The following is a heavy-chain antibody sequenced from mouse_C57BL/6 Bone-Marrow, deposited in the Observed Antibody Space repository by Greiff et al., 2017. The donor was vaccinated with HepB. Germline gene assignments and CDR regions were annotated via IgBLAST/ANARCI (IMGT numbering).Heavy chain of an antibody. V-gene: IGHV1-19*01. J-gene: IGHJ3*01. CDR2: INPYNGGT. CDR3: ARWGDFWFAY. D-gene: IGHD2-13*01. Sequence: EVQLQQSGPVLVKPGASVKMSCKASGYTFTDYYMNWVKQSHGKSLEWIGVINPYNGGTSYNQKFKGKATLTVKKSSSTAYMELNSLTSEDSAVYYCARWGDFWFAYWGQGTLVTVSA. CDR1: GYTFTDYY.